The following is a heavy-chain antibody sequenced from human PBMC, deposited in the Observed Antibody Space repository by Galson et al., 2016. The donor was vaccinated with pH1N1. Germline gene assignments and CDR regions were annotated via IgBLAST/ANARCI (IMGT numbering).Heavy chain of an antibody. D-gene: IGHD3-10*01. Sequence: SVKVSCKASGCTFSNSAISWVRQAPGQGLEWMGGISPIFGSINYAQRFQGRVTVSADIFTNTAYMELSSLRSEDTAIYYCATAGPLVREILYYSYAMDVWGQGTTVTV. CDR2: ISPIFGSI. CDR1: GCTFSNSA. CDR3: ATAGPLVREILYYSYAMDV. J-gene: IGHJ6*02. V-gene: IGHV1-69*06.